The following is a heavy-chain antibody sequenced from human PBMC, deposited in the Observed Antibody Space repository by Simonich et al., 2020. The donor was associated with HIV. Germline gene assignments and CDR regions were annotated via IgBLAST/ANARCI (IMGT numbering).Heavy chain of an antibody. CDR1: GDTFTDYY. D-gene: IGHD1-1*01. Sequence: EVQLVQSGAEVKKPGATVKISCRVFGDTFTDYYIHWVQQVPGKGLEWICRIVPEQDEKISAEKFQGRLTITADTSPDIAYMELSSLRSEDTAVYYCATVGLRDGYNYYWGQGTLITVSS. CDR3: ATVGLRDGYNYY. J-gene: IGHJ4*02. CDR2: IVPEQDEK. V-gene: IGHV1-69-2*01.